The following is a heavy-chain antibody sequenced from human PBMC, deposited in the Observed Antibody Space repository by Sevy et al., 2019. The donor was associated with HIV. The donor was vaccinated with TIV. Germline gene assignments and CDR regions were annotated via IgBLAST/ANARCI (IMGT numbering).Heavy chain of an antibody. D-gene: IGHD1-7*01. V-gene: IGHV4-61*01. CDR2: IYYSGST. J-gene: IGHJ3*02. CDR1: GGSVSSGSYY. Sequence: SETLSLTCTVSGGSVSSGSYYWSWIRQPPGKGLEWFGYIYYSGSTNYNPSLKSRVTLSVNTSKDQFSLKLSTVTAADTAVYYCAREGDWNFLGAFDIWGQGTMVTVSS. CDR3: AREGDWNFLGAFDI.